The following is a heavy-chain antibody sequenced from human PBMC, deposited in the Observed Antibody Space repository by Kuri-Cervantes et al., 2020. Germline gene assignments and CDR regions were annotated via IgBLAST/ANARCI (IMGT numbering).Heavy chain of an antibody. CDR2: ISYDGSNK. D-gene: IGHD5/OR15-5a*01. J-gene: IGHJ3*01. CDR1: GFTFGSYG. CDR3: ARAKLYDAFDV. Sequence: GESLKISCAASGFTFGSYGMHWVRQAPGKGLEWVAVISYDGSNKYYADSVKGRFTISRDNPKNTLYLQMNSLRAEDTAVYYCARAKLYDAFDVWGQGTMVTVSS. V-gene: IGHV3-30*03.